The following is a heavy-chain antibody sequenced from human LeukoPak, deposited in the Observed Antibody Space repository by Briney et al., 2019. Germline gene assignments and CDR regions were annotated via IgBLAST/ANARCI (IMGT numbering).Heavy chain of an antibody. CDR1: GGSISTYY. J-gene: IGHJ5*02. Sequence: ASETLSLTCTVSGGSISTYYWSWIRQPPGKGLEWIAYIDYRGSTTYNPSLRSRVTISVDTPRNQFSLKLSSVTAADTAVYYCARHYGPWGQGTLVTVSS. D-gene: IGHD3-10*01. CDR2: IDYRGST. V-gene: IGHV4-59*08. CDR3: ARHYGP.